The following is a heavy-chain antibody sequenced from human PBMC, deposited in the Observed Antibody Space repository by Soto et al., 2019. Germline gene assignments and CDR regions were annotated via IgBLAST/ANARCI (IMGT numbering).Heavy chain of an antibody. CDR3: ARSPRGCSSTSCYAYYYYYYYMDV. CDR1: GGSFSGYY. CDR2: INHSGST. V-gene: IGHV4-34*01. Sequence: QVQLQQWGAGLLKPSETLSLTCAVYGGSFSGYYWSWIRQPLGKGLEWIGEINHSGSTNYNPSLKSRVTISVDTSKNQFSLKLSSVTAADTAVYYCARSPRGCSSTSCYAYYYYYYYMDVWGKGTTVTVSS. D-gene: IGHD2-2*01. J-gene: IGHJ6*03.